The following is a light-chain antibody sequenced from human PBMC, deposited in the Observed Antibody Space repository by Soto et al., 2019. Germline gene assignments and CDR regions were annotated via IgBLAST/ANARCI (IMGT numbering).Light chain of an antibody. J-gene: IGKJ1*01. V-gene: IGKV4-1*01. CDR2: WAS. CDR1: QSILYSSNNKNY. CDR3: QQYYGTPPWT. Sequence: IVMTQSPDSLAVSLGERATINCKSSQSILYSSNNKNYLAWYQQKPGQPPKLLIYWASTRESGVPDRFSGSGSGTDFTLTISSLQAEDVAVYHCQQYYGTPPWTFGQGTKVDIK.